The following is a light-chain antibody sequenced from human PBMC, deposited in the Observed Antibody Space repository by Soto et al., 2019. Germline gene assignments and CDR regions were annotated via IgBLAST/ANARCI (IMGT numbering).Light chain of an antibody. V-gene: IGKV3-20*01. Sequence: EIVLTQSPGTLSLSPGERATLSFRASQSVSSSYLSWYQQKPGQAPRLLIYGASSRATGIPDRFSGSGSGTDFALPASRLETGGSTVYCRQYHGSSPWT. J-gene: IGKJ1*01. CDR3: QYHGSSPWT. CDR2: GAS. CDR1: QSVSSSY.